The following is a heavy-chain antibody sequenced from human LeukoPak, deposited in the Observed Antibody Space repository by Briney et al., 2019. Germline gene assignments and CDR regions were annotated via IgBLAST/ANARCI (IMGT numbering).Heavy chain of an antibody. Sequence: PGGSLRLSCAASGFTFSSYWMSWVRQAPGKGLEWVANIKQDGSEKYYVDSVKGRFTISRDNAKNSLYLQMNSLRAEDTAVYYCAKCSASYGNDALDMWGQGTVVIVSS. D-gene: IGHD3-10*02. CDR3: AKCSASYGNDALDM. CDR1: GFTFSSYW. J-gene: IGHJ3*02. CDR2: IKQDGSEK. V-gene: IGHV3-7*01.